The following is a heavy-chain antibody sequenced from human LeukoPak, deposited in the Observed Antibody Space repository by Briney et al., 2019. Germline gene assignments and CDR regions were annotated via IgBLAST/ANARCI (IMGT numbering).Heavy chain of an antibody. CDR2: IYTSGST. Sequence: PSETLSLTCTVSGGSISSYYWSWIRQPAGKGLEWIGRIYTSGSTNYNPSLQSRVTMSVDTSKNQFSLKLSSVTAADTAAYYCARRRLGYCSSTSCRGGYFDYWGQGTLVTVSS. CDR3: ARRRLGYCSSTSCRGGYFDY. D-gene: IGHD2-2*03. V-gene: IGHV4-4*07. J-gene: IGHJ4*02. CDR1: GGSISSYY.